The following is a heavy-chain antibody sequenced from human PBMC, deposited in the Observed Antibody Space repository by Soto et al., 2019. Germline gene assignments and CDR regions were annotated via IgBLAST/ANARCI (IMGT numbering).Heavy chain of an antibody. V-gene: IGHV4-59*12. CDR2: IFYSGST. CDR3: ARGRSSTSPYPIGY. Sequence: SETLSLTCTVSGGSISSYYWSWIRQPPEKGLEWIGCIFYSGSTNYNPSLKSRVTISVDTSKNQFSLKLSSVTAADTAVYYCARGRSSTSPYPIGYWGQGTLVTVSS. D-gene: IGHD2-2*01. J-gene: IGHJ4*02. CDR1: GGSISSYY.